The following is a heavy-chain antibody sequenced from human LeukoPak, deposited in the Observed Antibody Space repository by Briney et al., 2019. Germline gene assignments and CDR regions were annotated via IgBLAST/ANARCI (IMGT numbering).Heavy chain of an antibody. J-gene: IGHJ4*02. CDR1: GFTFSTSW. D-gene: IGHD5-12*01. CDR2: IKKDGSET. Sequence: PTGGSLRLPCAASGFTFSTSWMSWVRHVPGKGLEWVANIKKDGSETYYVDSVKGRFTISRDNAENSLYLQMNSLRAEDTAMYYCARGRYSGTTYYFDYWGQGTLVTVSS. V-gene: IGHV3-7*03. CDR3: ARGRYSGTTYYFDY.